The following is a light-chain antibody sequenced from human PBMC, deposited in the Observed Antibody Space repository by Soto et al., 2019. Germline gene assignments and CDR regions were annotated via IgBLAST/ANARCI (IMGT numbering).Light chain of an antibody. CDR3: SSYTAVSTLGV. J-gene: IGLJ1*01. Sequence: QSALTQPASVSGSPGQSITISCTGTSIDVGGYEYVSWYQQYPGKGPRLMIYDVSNRPSGVSDRFSGSKSGNTASLTISGLQAEDEADYYCSSYTAVSTLGVFGTGTKVTVL. V-gene: IGLV2-14*01. CDR1: SIDVGGYEY. CDR2: DVS.